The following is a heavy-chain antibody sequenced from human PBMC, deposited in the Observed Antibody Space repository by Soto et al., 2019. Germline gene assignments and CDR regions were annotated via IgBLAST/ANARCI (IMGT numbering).Heavy chain of an antibody. CDR2: INSEGSSI. V-gene: IGHV3-74*01. CDR3: ARDRTYSLDV. J-gene: IGHJ6*02. Sequence: EVLLVESGGGLLQPGGSLRLSCAVSGSTFINDWMHWVRQAPGKGLVWVSHINSEGSSINYADFVKGRFTIARDNAKNTVYPPMTSLRAKDTAVYYCARDRTYSLDVWGPGTKVTVSS. CDR1: GSTFINDW.